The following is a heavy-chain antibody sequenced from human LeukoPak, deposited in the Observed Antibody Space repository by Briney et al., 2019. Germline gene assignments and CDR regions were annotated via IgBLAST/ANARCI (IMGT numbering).Heavy chain of an antibody. CDR3: AKEVTIPAAGRKDYYYYGMDV. CDR1: GFTFSSYG. J-gene: IGHJ6*02. CDR2: ISYDGSNK. D-gene: IGHD6-13*01. Sequence: GGSLGLSCAASGFTFSSYGMHWVRQAPGKGLEWVAVISYDGSNKYYADSVKGRFTISRDNSKNTLYLQMNSLRAEDTAVYYCAKEVTIPAAGRKDYYYYGMDVWGQGTMVTVSS. V-gene: IGHV3-30*18.